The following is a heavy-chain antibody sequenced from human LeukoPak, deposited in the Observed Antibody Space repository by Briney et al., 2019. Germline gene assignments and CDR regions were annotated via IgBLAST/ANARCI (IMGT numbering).Heavy chain of an antibody. CDR2: INHSGST. D-gene: IGHD5-12*01. CDR1: GGSFSGYY. CDR3: ARDHSGYDRRVDP. Sequence: SETLSLTCAVYGGSFSGYYWSWIRQPPGKGLEWIGEINHSGSTNYNPSLKSRVTISVDTSKNQFSLKLSSVTAADTAVYYCARDHSGYDRRVDPWGQGTLVTVSS. V-gene: IGHV4-34*01. J-gene: IGHJ5*02.